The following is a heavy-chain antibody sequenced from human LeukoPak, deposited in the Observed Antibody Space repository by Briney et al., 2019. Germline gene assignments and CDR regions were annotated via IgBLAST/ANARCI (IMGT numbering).Heavy chain of an antibody. CDR2: IYYSGST. Sequence: PSETLSLTCTVSGGSISSSSYYWSWIRQPPGKGLEWIGYIYYSGSTNYNPSLKSRVTISVDTSKNQFSLKLSSVTAADTAVYYCASSNSSSWYLGYWGQGTLVTVSS. CDR1: GGSISSSSYY. J-gene: IGHJ4*02. V-gene: IGHV4-61*05. CDR3: ASSNSSSWYLGY. D-gene: IGHD6-13*01.